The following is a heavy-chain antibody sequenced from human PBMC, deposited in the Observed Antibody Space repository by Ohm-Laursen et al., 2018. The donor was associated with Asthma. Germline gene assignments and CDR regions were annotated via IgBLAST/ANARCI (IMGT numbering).Heavy chain of an antibody. CDR3: ARVDLIASGDY. CDR2: IHYSGST. D-gene: IGHD6-13*01. J-gene: IGHJ4*02. Sequence: TLSLTCTVSGGSISSGHYYWTWIRQHPGKGLEWIGNIHYSGSTIYNPSLESRLTISVDTSKNQFSLKLSSVTAADTAVYYCARVDLIASGDYWGQGPLVTVSA. CDR1: GGSISSGHYY. V-gene: IGHV4-30-4*08.